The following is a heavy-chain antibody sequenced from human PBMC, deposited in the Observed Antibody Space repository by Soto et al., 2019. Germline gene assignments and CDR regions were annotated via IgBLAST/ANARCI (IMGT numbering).Heavy chain of an antibody. D-gene: IGHD3-22*01. V-gene: IGHV4-34*01. CDR3: ARFPQPEDSSGYYFGY. CDR1: GGSFSGYY. CDR2: INHSGST. J-gene: IGHJ4*02. Sequence: PSETLSLTCAVYGGSFSGYYWSWIRQPPGKGLEWIGEINHSGSTNYNPSLKSRVTISVDTSKNQFSLKLSSVTAADTAVYYCARFPQPEDSSGYYFGYWGQRTLVTVSS.